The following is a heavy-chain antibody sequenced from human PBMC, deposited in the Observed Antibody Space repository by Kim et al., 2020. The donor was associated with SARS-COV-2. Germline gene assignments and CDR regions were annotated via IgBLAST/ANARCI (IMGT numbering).Heavy chain of an antibody. CDR2: ISWDGGST. D-gene: IGHD3-9*01. CDR3: AKDNVLRYFDWLSSNWYFDL. Sequence: GGSLRLSCAASGFTFDDYTMHWVRQAPGKGLEWVSLISWDGGSTYYADSVKGRFTISRDNSKNSLYLQMNSLRTEDTALYYCAKDNVLRYFDWLSSNWYFDLWGRGTLVTVSS. J-gene: IGHJ2*01. V-gene: IGHV3-43*01. CDR1: GFTFDDYT.